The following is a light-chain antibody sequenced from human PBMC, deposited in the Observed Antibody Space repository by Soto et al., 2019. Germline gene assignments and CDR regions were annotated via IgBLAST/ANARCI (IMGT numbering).Light chain of an antibody. Sequence: EIVLTQSPGTLSLSPGERATLSCRASQSVSSNYLAWYQQTPGQAPRLLIYGASNRATGIPDRFSGSGSGTGFTLTISRLEPEDFAVYFCQQYGSSPPFTFGQGTKVEIK. V-gene: IGKV3-20*01. CDR3: QQYGSSPPFT. CDR2: GAS. CDR1: QSVSSNY. J-gene: IGKJ2*01.